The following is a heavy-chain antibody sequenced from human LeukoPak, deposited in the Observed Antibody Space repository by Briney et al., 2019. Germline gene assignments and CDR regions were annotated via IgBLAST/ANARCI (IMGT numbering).Heavy chain of an antibody. D-gene: IGHD2-21*01. J-gene: IGHJ2*01. CDR2: ISPRGST. CDR3: ARLAKCGSTCRGKYWYFDL. V-gene: IGHV4-34*01. Sequence: SETLSLTCAVYGGSFSAYIWGWIRQPPGKGLEWIGEISPRGSTTYSPSLRSRVTTSLDTAKNQFSLQLHSVTAADTAVYYCARLAKCGSTCRGKYWYFDLWGRGTLVTVSS. CDR1: GGSFSAYI.